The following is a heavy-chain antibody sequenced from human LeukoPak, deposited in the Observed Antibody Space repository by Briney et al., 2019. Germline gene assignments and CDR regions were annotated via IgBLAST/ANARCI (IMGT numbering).Heavy chain of an antibody. CDR1: GGSFSTYY. Sequence: PSETLSLTCAVYGGSFSTYYWSWIRQSPGKGLEWIGEVSPGGYIKYNPSLKSRVTISVDTSESQLSLRLSSVTAADTAMYYCARIRCGHTGDICYNHWAQGTLVTVSS. CDR3: ARIRCGHTGDICYNH. CDR2: VSPGGYI. V-gene: IGHV4-34*01. J-gene: IGHJ5*02. D-gene: IGHD2-8*02.